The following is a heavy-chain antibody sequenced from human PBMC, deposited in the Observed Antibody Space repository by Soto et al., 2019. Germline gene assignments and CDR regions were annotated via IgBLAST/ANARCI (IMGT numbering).Heavy chain of an antibody. CDR1: GFTFDDYA. CDR2: ISWNSGSI. D-gene: IGHD1-26*01. V-gene: IGHV3-9*01. J-gene: IGHJ6*02. Sequence: EVQLVESGGGLVQPGRSLRLSCAASGFTFDDYAMHWVRQAPGKGLEWVSGISWNSGSIGYADSVKGRFTGSRDNAKDSLYLQMNRLRAEDTALYYCAKDSTAPGAMDVWGQGTTVTVSS. CDR3: AKDSTAPGAMDV.